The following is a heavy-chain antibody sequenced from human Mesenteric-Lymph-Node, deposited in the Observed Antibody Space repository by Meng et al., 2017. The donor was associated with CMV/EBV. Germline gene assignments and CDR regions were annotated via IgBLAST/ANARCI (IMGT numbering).Heavy chain of an antibody. CDR2: ISYDGSNK. CDR1: GFTFSSYA. V-gene: IGHV3-30-3*01. Sequence: GESLKISCAASGFTFSSYAMHWVRQAPGKGLEWVAVISYDGSNKYYADSVKGRFTISRDNSKNTLYLQMNSLRAEDTAVYYCARSSGYSGYDSGDYWGQGTLVTVSS. J-gene: IGHJ4*02. CDR3: ARSSGYSGYDSGDY. D-gene: IGHD5-12*01.